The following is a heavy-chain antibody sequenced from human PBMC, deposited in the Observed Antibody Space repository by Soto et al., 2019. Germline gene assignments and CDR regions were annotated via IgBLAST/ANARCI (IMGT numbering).Heavy chain of an antibody. V-gene: IGHV4-34*01. CDR3: STRAYDTNGYYRFDP. CDR1: GGSFSGHS. CDR2: INHSGRV. D-gene: IGHD3-22*01. Sequence: PSETLSLTFAVYGGSFSGHSWTWIRQSPGKGLEWIGDINHSGRVNYSPSLKSRVTISLDTSKNQFSLTLSAVTAADTAMYYCSTRAYDTNGYYRFDPGGQGTLVTVSS. J-gene: IGHJ5*01.